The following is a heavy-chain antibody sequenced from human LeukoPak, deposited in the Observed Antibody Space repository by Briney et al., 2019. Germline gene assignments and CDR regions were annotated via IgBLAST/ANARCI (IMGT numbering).Heavy chain of an antibody. CDR1: GYSFSNYW. Sequence: GESLKISCQGSGYSFSNYWIGWVRQMPGKGLEWAGIIYPGDSDTRYSPSFQGQVTISADKSISTAYLQWSSLGASDTAMYYCARLPGAKTRGGHYYYYMDVWGKGTTVTVSS. J-gene: IGHJ6*03. CDR2: IYPGDSDT. V-gene: IGHV5-51*01. D-gene: IGHD1-26*01. CDR3: ARLPGAKTRGGHYYYYMDV.